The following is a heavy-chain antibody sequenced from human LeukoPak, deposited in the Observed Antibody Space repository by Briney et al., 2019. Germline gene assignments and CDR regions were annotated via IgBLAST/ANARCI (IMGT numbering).Heavy chain of an antibody. CDR2: IDKKDKGYATAT. V-gene: IGHV3-73*01. D-gene: IGHD1-26*01. Sequence: GGSLKLSCAASGFTFSGSAIHWVRQSSGKGLEWVGQIDKKDKGYATATAYAASVKGRFTISRDDSINTAYLQMKSLKTEDTALYYCTRDSGTYNWSDPWGQGTLVTVSS. CDR1: GFTFSGSA. CDR3: TRDSGTYNWSDP. J-gene: IGHJ5*02.